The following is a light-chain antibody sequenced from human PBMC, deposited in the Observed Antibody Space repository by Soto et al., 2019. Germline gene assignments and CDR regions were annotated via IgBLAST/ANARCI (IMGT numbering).Light chain of an antibody. CDR3: QQYGSSPAT. V-gene: IGKV3-20*01. CDR2: NAF. Sequence: EIVLTRSPGTLSLSPGERAILSCRASQSISDTNLAWYQQKPGQAPRLLIHNAFIRATGIPDRFRGSGSGTDFSLTISRLEPEDFAVYYCQQYGSSPATFGQGTKVEIK. J-gene: IGKJ1*01. CDR1: QSISDTN.